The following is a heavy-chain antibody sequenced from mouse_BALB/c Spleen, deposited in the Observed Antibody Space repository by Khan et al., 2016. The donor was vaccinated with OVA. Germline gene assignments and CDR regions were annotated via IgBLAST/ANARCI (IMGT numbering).Heavy chain of an antibody. CDR2: ISYSGST. D-gene: IGHD1-2*01. J-gene: IGHJ2*01. Sequence: EVQLVESGPGLVKPSQSLSLTCTVTGYSIPSGYGWNWIRQFPGNKLEWMGYISYSGSTNYNPSLNSRISITRDTSKNQFFLQLNSVTTEDTATYYCARTARIKYWGQGTTLTVSS. V-gene: IGHV3-2*02. CDR3: ARTARIKY. CDR1: GYSIPSGYG.